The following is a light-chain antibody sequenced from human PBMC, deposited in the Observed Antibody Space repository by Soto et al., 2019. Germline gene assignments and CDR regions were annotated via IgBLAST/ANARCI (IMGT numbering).Light chain of an antibody. Sequence: QSVLTQPPSASGSPGQSVTISCTGTSTDIGGYNFVSWYQQHPGKAPKLIIYEVTKRPSGVPDRFSGSKFGNTASLTVSSLQPDDEAEYYCSSYARRYNFDVFRSGTNATVL. V-gene: IGLV2-8*01. CDR3: SSYARRYNFDV. J-gene: IGLJ1*01. CDR1: STDIGGYNF. CDR2: EVT.